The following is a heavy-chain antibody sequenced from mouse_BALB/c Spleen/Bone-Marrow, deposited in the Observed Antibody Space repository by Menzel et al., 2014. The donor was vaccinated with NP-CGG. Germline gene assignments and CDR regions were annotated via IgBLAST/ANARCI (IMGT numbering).Heavy chain of an antibody. V-gene: IGHV1-9*01. CDR2: ILPGSGNT. CDR1: GYTFSSYW. J-gene: IGHJ4*01. D-gene: IGHD1-1*01. CDR3: AREDITTVVEMDY. Sequence: VQLQHSGAELMKPGDSVKISCKATGYTFSSYWIEWVKQRPGHGLEWIGEILPGSGNTNYNEKFKGKATFTADTSSNTAYMQLSSLTSEDSAVYYCAREDITTVVEMDYWGQGTSVTVSS.